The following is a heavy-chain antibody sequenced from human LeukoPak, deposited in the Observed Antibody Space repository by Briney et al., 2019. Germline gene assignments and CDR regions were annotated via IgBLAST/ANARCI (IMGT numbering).Heavy chain of an antibody. CDR1: GGSLSSYY. Sequence: SETLSLTCTVSGGSLSSYYWSWIRQPPGKGLEWIGYIYYSGSTNYNPSLKSRVTISVDTSKNQFSLKLSSVTAADTAVYYCARVTYSSSSYFDYWGQGTLVTVPS. V-gene: IGHV4-59*01. CDR2: IYYSGST. D-gene: IGHD6-6*01. J-gene: IGHJ4*02. CDR3: ARVTYSSSSYFDY.